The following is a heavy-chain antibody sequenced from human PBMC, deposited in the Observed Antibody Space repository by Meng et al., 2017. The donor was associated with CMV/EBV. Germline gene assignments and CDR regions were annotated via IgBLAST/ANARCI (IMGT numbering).Heavy chain of an antibody. J-gene: IGHJ6*02. CDR3: ARVTVFYYYGTDV. CDR1: GFTFSSYW. V-gene: IGHV3-7*01. D-gene: IGHD4-17*01. CDR2: IKQDGSEK. Sequence: GESLKISCAASGFTFSSYWMSWVRQAPGKGLEWVANIKQDGSEKYYVDSVKGRFTISRDNAKNSLYLQMNSLRAEDTAVYYCARVTVFYYYGTDVWGQGTTVTVSS.